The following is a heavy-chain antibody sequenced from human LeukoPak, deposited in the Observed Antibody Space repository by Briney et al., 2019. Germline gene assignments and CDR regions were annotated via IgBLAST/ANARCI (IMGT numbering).Heavy chain of an antibody. D-gene: IGHD1-1*01. J-gene: IGHJ6*03. V-gene: IGHV1-46*01. CDR2: VNPSGGGT. CDR3: ARVGVEAGNYYYYMDV. Sequence: GASVKVSCKASGYTFTSYGISWVRQAPGQGLEWMGIVNPSGGGTSYAQKFHGRVTMTSDTSTSTVHMELSSLRSEDTAVYYCARVGVEAGNYYYYMDVWGKGTTVTVSS. CDR1: GYTFTSYG.